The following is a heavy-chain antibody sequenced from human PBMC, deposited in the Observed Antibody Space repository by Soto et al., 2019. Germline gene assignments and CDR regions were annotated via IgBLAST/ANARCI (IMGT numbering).Heavy chain of an antibody. CDR3: TTVLAVREAQVEATFDY. Sequence: GGSLSLSCAASGFPFSTYGMAWVRQAPGKGLEWVSAITGSGGSTYYADSVKGRFTISRDDSKNTLYLQMNSLKTEDTAVYYCTTVLAVREAQVEATFDYWGQGTLVTVSS. CDR2: ITGSGGST. V-gene: IGHV3-23*01. J-gene: IGHJ4*02. CDR1: GFPFSTYG. D-gene: IGHD3-10*01.